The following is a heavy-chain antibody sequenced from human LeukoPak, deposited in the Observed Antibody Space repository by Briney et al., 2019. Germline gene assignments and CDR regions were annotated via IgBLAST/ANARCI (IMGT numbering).Heavy chain of an antibody. CDR3: ARGEGRDLDY. J-gene: IGHJ4*02. V-gene: IGHV4-34*01. Sequence: SETLSLTCVVYGGSFTGYYWTWIRQPLGKGLEWIGDINHSGSTNYNPSLKSRVTISVDTSKNQFSLKLSSVTAADTAVYYCARGEGRDLDYWGQGTLVTVSS. CDR2: INHSGST. CDR1: GGSFTGYY.